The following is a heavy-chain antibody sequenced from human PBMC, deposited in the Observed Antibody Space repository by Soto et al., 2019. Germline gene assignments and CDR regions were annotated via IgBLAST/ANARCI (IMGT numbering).Heavy chain of an antibody. CDR2: IRSKANSYAT. J-gene: IGHJ6*02. Sequence: GGSLRLSCAASGFTFSGSAMHWVRQASGKGLEWVGRIRSKANSYATAYAASVKGRFTISRDDSKNTAYLQMNSLKTEDTAVYYCTRYYDISQDYYGMDVWGQGTTVTVSS. CDR1: GFTFSGSA. V-gene: IGHV3-73*01. CDR3: TRYYDISQDYYGMDV. D-gene: IGHD3-9*01.